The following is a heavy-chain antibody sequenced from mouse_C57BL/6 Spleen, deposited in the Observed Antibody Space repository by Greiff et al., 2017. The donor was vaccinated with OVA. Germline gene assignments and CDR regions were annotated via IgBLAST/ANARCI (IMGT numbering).Heavy chain of an antibody. Sequence: DVQLVESGPGLVKPSQSLSLTCSVTGYSITSGYYWNWIRQFPGNKLEWMGYISYDGSNNYNPSLKNRISITRDTSKNQFFLKLNSVTTEDTATYYCARVGGYDEECAYWGQGTLVTVSA. CDR3: ARVGGYDEECAY. V-gene: IGHV3-6*01. CDR2: ISYDGSN. D-gene: IGHD2-2*01. J-gene: IGHJ3*01. CDR1: GYSITSGYY.